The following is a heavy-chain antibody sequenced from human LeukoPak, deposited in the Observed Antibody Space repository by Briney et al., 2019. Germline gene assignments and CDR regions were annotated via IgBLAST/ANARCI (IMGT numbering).Heavy chain of an antibody. D-gene: IGHD3-3*01. CDR3: AGVLGGVDAFDI. J-gene: IGHJ3*02. Sequence: ASVKVSCKASGYTFTSYYMHWVRQAPGQGLEWMGWINPNSGGTNYAQKFQGRVTMTRDTSISTAYMELSRLRSDDTAVYYCAGVLGGVDAFDIWGRGTMVTVSS. CDR2: INPNSGGT. V-gene: IGHV1-2*02. CDR1: GYTFTSYY.